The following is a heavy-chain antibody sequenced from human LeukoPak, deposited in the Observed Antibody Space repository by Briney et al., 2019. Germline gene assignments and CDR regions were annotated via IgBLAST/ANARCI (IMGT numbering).Heavy chain of an antibody. CDR1: GFSFGSEA. Sequence: GGSLRLSCVVSGFSFGSEAMSWVRQAPGRGPEWVSSISPGGGTTYYADSVKGRFTIPRDNSENTLYVEMNSLRAEDTAIYYCAKSRSGSANWALRIFDNWGQGTLVTVSS. D-gene: IGHD3-10*01. J-gene: IGHJ4*02. CDR3: AKSRSGSANWALRIFDN. CDR2: ISPGGGTT. V-gene: IGHV3-23*01.